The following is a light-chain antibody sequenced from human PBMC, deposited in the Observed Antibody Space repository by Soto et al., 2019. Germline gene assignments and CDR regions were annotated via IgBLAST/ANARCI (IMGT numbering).Light chain of an antibody. V-gene: IGKV3-20*01. CDR2: GAY. Sequence: EIVLTQSPGTLSLSPGERATLSCRASQSVSSSYVAWYQQKPGQAPRLLIYGAYRRATGIPDRFSGSGSGTDFTLTVSVLEPEDCAVYYCQRYGSSTIFGQGTKVEIK. CDR1: QSVSSSY. CDR3: QRYGSSTI. J-gene: IGKJ1*01.